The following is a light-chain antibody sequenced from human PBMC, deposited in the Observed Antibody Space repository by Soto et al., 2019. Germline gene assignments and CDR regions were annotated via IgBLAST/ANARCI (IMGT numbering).Light chain of an antibody. V-gene: IGKV3-15*01. CDR3: QQYNNWPQT. J-gene: IGKJ1*01. Sequence: CRXSLIVSSNLAWYQQNPGQAPRLLIYGASTRATGIPARFSGSGSGTEFTLTISSLQSEDFAVYYCQQYNNWPQTFGQGTKVDIK. CDR2: GAS. CDR1: LIVSSN.